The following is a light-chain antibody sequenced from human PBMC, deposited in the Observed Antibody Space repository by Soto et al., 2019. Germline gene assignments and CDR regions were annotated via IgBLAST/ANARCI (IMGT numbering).Light chain of an antibody. CDR2: GAF. J-gene: IGKJ5*01. CDR1: PSVTNY. V-gene: IGKV3-11*01. Sequence: EIVLTQSPATLSLSPGERATISCRASPSVTNYLAWYQQKPGQPPRLLIYGAFNRAAGIPARFSGSGSGTDFTLTISSLEHEDSAVYYCQQRNIWPPVTFGQGTRLEIK. CDR3: QQRNIWPPVT.